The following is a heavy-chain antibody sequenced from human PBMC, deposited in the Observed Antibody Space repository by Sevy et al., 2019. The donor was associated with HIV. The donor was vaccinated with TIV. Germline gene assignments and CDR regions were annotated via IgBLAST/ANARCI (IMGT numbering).Heavy chain of an antibody. D-gene: IGHD1-26*01. V-gene: IGHV3-30-3*01. J-gene: IGHJ4*01. CDR3: SRDGGYSVKWYPLY. Sequence: GGSLRLSCAASGFAFSTHAMHCVRQAPGKGLEWVAVISYDGTETFYAASVEGRFTVSRDNSKNMLSLQINSLRPEDTAVYYCSRDGGYSVKWYPLYWGHGTLVAVSS. CDR2: ISYDGTET. CDR1: GFAFSTHA.